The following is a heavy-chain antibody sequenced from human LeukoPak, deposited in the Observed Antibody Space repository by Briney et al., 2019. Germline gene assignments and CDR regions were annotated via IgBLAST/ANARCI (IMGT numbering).Heavy chain of an antibody. CDR3: ARHRGASFDS. CDR1: NGSISIDY. J-gene: IGHJ4*02. V-gene: IGHV4-59*08. CDR2: VHFTGST. D-gene: IGHD3-10*01. Sequence: PSETLSLTCTVSNGSISIDYWSWIRQPPGRGLEWIGYVHFTGSTNYNPSFKSRVTISLDMSKSQFSLNLSSVTATDTAVYYCARHRGASFDSWGQGTLVSVSS.